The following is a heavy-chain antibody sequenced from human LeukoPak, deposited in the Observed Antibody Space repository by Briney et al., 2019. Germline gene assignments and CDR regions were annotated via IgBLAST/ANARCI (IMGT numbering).Heavy chain of an antibody. Sequence: GGSLRLSCAASGFTVSRNYMSWVRQAPGKGLEWVSVISSGGNTYYTDSVKGRFTISRDNSKNTLYLQMSSLRVEDTAVYYCARNDRGAFDIWGQGTMVTVSS. D-gene: IGHD3-22*01. CDR3: ARNDRGAFDI. CDR1: GFTVSRNY. V-gene: IGHV3-53*01. CDR2: ISSGGNT. J-gene: IGHJ3*02.